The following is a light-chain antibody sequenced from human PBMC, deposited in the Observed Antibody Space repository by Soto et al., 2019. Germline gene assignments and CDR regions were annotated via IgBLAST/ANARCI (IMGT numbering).Light chain of an antibody. CDR2: GAA. V-gene: IGKV1-39*01. J-gene: IGKJ4*01. CDR3: QQNYRTPHT. CDR1: QSILNY. Sequence: DIQMTQSPSSLSASVGDRVTITCRAGQSILNYLSWYQLKPGKAPRLLMYGAASLQSGVPSRFSGSGSGTDFTLTISGLLPEDFATYYCQQNYRTPHTFGGGTK.